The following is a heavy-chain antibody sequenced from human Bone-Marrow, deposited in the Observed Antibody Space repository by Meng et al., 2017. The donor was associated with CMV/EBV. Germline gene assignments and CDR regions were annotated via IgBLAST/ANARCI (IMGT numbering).Heavy chain of an antibody. CDR2: IYYSGST. CDR3: ARLAYSYGYVDY. J-gene: IGHJ4*02. CDR1: GGSISSSSYY. V-gene: IGHV4-39*07. D-gene: IGHD5-18*01. Sequence: SETLSLTCTVSGGSISSSSYYWGWIRQPPGKGLEWIGSIYYSGSTYYNPSLKSRVTISVDTSKNQFSLKLSSVTAADTAVYYCARLAYSYGYVDYWGQGPLVTVSS.